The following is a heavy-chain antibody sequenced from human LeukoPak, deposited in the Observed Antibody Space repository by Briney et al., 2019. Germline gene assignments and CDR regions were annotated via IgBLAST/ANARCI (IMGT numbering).Heavy chain of an antibody. Sequence: GGSLRLSCAASGFTFSSHWMSWVRQAPGKGLEWVSAISGSGVTTYYADSVKGRFTISRDNSKNTLYLQMNSLRAEDTAVYYCASVSMARGFDPWGQGTLVTVSS. CDR3: ASVSMARGFDP. V-gene: IGHV3-23*01. D-gene: IGHD3-16*01. CDR2: ISGSGVTT. J-gene: IGHJ5*02. CDR1: GFTFSSHW.